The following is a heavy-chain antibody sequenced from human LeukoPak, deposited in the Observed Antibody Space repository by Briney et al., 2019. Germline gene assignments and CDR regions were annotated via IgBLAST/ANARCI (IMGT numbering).Heavy chain of an antibody. Sequence: GGSLRFSCAASGFTFSSYAMSWVRQAPGKGLEWVSAISGSGGSTYYADSVKGRFTISRDNSKNTLYLQMNSLRAEDTAVYYCAKAKESYFVLFDYWGQGTLVTVSS. V-gene: IGHV3-23*01. J-gene: IGHJ4*02. CDR1: GFTFSSYA. CDR2: ISGSGGST. CDR3: AKAKESYFVLFDY. D-gene: IGHD1-26*01.